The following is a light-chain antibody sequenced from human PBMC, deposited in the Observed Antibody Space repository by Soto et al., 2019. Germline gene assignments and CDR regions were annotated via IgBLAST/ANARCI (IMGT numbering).Light chain of an antibody. J-gene: IGKJ1*01. Sequence: DIVLTQSPATLSLSPGDRASLSCRASQSIGTSLAWYQQQPGQPPRLLIHDAAYRASGVPARFSGSGSGTAFSLSISSLEPEDFAVYYCQQRTSWPRTFDRGTKLQI. CDR1: QSIGTS. CDR2: DAA. CDR3: QQRTSWPRT. V-gene: IGKV3-11*01.